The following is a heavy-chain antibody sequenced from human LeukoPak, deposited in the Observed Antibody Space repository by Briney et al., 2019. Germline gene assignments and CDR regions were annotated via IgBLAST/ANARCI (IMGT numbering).Heavy chain of an antibody. D-gene: IGHD3-22*01. V-gene: IGHV4-61*02. CDR3: ARDRSMIVTN. Sequence: SETLSLTCTVSGGSISSGSYYWRWIRQPAGKGLESIGSIYTSGSTNYNPSLRSPVTISVDTSKNQFSLKLGSVAAADTAVYYCARDRSMIVTNWGQGTLVTVSS. CDR1: GGSISSGSYY. J-gene: IGHJ4*02. CDR2: IYTSGST.